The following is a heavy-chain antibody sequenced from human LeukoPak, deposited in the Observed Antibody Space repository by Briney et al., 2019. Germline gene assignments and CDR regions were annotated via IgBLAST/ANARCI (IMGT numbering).Heavy chain of an antibody. D-gene: IGHD2-2*01. J-gene: IGHJ6*03. V-gene: IGHV3-23*01. CDR1: GFTFSDYV. Sequence: GGSLRLSCAASGFTFSDYVMNWVRQAPGKGLEWVSGISGSGDTTYYADSVKGRFTISRDNSKNTLDLQLNSLRAEGTAVYYCAAPGCSSACYYYMDVWGKGTTVTVSS. CDR3: AAPGCSSACYYYMDV. CDR2: ISGSGDTT.